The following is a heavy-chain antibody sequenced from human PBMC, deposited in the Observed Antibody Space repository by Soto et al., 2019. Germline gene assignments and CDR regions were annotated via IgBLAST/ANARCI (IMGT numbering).Heavy chain of an antibody. D-gene: IGHD3-16*01. CDR3: ARETRGGLDT. J-gene: IGHJ5*02. CDR1: GASVNVHY. CDR2: VYYSGTT. V-gene: IGHV4-59*02. Sequence: QVQLQESGPGQAKPSETLSLTCSVSGASVNVHYWNWVRQSPGKGLEWIGYVYYSGTTNYNPSFTSRVAISKDTSKNQISPRLTSVTAADTAIYFCARETRGGLDTWGQGTLVTVSS.